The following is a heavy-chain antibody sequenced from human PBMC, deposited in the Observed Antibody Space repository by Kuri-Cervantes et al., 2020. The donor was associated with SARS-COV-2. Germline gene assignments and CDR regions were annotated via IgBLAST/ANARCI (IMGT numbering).Heavy chain of an antibody. CDR3: AKSVGDIWRGYPEAYYYYGMAV. V-gene: IGHV3-23*01. J-gene: IGHJ6*02. CDR1: GFWFSSHA. D-gene: IGHD3-3*01. CDR2: ISGSGGST. Sequence: RTCPASGFWFSSHAMSWVRQAPGKGLKWVSAISGSGGSTYYENSIKGRFTISRDNSKNTLYLQMNSLRAEDTAVYYCAKSVGDIWRGYPEAYYYYGMAVWGPGTTVTVSS.